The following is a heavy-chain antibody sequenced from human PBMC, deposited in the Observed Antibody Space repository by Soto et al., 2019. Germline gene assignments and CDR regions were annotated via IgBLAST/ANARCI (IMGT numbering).Heavy chain of an antibody. CDR3: ARGARDIVVVPAARPRYYYYGMDV. Sequence: GASVKVSCKASGGTFSSYAISWVRQAPGQGLEWMGGIIPIFGTANYAQKFQGRVTITADESTSTAYMELSSLRSEDTAVYYCARGARDIVVVPAARPRYYYYGMDVWGQGTTVTVSS. J-gene: IGHJ6*02. D-gene: IGHD2-2*01. CDR1: GGTFSSYA. V-gene: IGHV1-69*13. CDR2: IIPIFGTA.